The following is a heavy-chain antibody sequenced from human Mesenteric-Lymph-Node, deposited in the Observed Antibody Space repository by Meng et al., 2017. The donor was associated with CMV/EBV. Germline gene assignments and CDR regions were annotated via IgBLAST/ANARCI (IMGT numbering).Heavy chain of an antibody. Sequence: GESLKISCAASGFTFSSYSMNWVRQAPGKGLEWVSYISSSSSTIYYADSVKGRFTISRDNAKNSLYLQMNSLRAEDTALYYCAKGNPLANSGDWVSNAFDIWGQGTMVTVSS. J-gene: IGHJ3*02. D-gene: IGHD7-27*01. CDR2: ISSSSSTI. CDR1: GFTFSSYS. V-gene: IGHV3-48*04. CDR3: AKGNPLANSGDWVSNAFDI.